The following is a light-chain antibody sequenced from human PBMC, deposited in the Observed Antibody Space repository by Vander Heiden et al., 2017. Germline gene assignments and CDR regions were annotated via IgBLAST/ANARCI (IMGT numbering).Light chain of an antibody. V-gene: IGKV3-15*01. CDR1: QSVSIN. J-gene: IGKJ1*01. CDR2: GAS. Sequence: EIVLRRSPDTLSVSPGERATLSCRASQSVSINLAWYQQKPGQAPRLLIHGASTRATGIPARFSGSGSGTEFTLTISSLQSEDFALYYCQQYNGWPPKWTFGQGTKVEIK. CDR3: QQYNGWPPKWT.